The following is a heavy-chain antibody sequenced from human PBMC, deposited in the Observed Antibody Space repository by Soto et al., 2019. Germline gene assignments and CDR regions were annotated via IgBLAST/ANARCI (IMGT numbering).Heavy chain of an antibody. V-gene: IGHV4-59*01. Sequence: QVQLQESGPGLVKPSETLSLTCTVSGGSISSYYWSWIRQPPGKGLEWIGYIYYSGSTNYNPSLKSRVTISVDTSKNQFSLKLSSVTAADTAVYYCARDFSSGEFDYWGQGTLVTVSS. D-gene: IGHD6-19*01. CDR3: ARDFSSGEFDY. J-gene: IGHJ4*02. CDR1: GGSISSYY. CDR2: IYYSGST.